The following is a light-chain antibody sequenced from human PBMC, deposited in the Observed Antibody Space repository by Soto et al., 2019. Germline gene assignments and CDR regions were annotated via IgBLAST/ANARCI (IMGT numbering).Light chain of an antibody. CDR2: GAS. J-gene: IGKJ5*01. CDR1: QSVSSSY. V-gene: IGKV3-20*01. CDR3: QQYGSSPPST. Sequence: EIVLRQSPGTLSLSPGERATFSCRASQSVSSSYIAWYQQKPGQAPRLLIYGASSRATGIPDRFSGSGSGTDFTLTISRLEPEDFAVYYCQQYGSSPPSTFGQGTRLEIK.